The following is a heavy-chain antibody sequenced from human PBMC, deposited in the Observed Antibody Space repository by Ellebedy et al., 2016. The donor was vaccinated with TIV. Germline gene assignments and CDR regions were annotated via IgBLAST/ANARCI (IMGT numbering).Heavy chain of an antibody. J-gene: IGHJ5*02. CDR1: GYTFTYRY. V-gene: IGHV1-45*02. Sequence: SVKVSXKASGYTFTYRYLHWVRQAPGQALEWMGWITPFNGNTNYAQKFQDRVTITRDRSMSTAYMELSSLRSEDTAMYYCTTNFWFDPWGQGTLVTVSS. CDR2: ITPFNGNT. CDR3: TTNFWFDP.